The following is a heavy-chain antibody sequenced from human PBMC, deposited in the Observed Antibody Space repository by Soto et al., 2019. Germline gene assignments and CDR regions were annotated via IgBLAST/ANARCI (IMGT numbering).Heavy chain of an antibody. D-gene: IGHD4-17*01. CDR2: ISSRSSTI. CDR1: GFSFSVSS. Sequence: EVLLVESGGGLVQPGGSLRLSCAASGFSFSVSSMNWVRQAPGKGLEWISYISSRSSTIYYADSVKGRFTISRDNAKNSLYLQMNSLRGEDTAVYYCARGSLKGMTSDYWGQGTLVTVSS. V-gene: IGHV3-48*01. CDR3: ARGSLKGMTSDY. J-gene: IGHJ4*02.